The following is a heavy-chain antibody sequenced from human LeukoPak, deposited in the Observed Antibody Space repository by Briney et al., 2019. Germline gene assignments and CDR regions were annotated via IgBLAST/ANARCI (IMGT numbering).Heavy chain of an antibody. CDR1: GFTFSSYA. CDR3: ARNNMIVGYFDY. J-gene: IGHJ4*02. D-gene: IGHD3-22*01. Sequence: GGSLRLSCAASGFTFSSYAMHWVRQAPGKGLEWVAVISYDGSNKYYADSVKGRFTISRDNTKNTLYLQMNSLRAEDTAVYYCARNNMIVGYFDYWGQGTLVTVSS. CDR2: ISYDGSNK. V-gene: IGHV3-30*04.